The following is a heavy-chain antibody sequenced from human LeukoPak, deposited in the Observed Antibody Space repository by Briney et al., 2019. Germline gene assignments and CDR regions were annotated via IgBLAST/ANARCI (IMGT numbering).Heavy chain of an antibody. J-gene: IGHJ4*02. V-gene: IGHV3-7*01. D-gene: IGHD3-22*01. CDR1: EFTFSSYW. Sequence: GGSLRLSCAASEFTFSSYWMTWVRQAPGKGLEWVADIKQDGSEKYYVDSVEGRFTISRQNAKNSLFLQMNSLRAEDTAVYYCARDFSSGYYVLDYWGQGTLVTVSS. CDR2: IKQDGSEK. CDR3: ARDFSSGYYVLDY.